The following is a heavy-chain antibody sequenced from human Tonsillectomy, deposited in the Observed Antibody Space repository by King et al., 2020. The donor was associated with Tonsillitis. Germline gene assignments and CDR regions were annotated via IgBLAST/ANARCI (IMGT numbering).Heavy chain of an antibody. CDR1: GYSFTSYW. CDR3: ATTNRKWFGELFSVAGYAFDI. J-gene: IGHJ3*02. D-gene: IGHD3-10*01. CDR2: IDPSDSYT. Sequence: QLVQSGAEVKKPGESLRISCKGSGYSFTSYWISWVRQMPGKGLEWMGRIDPSDSYTNYSPSFQGHVTISADKSISTAYLQWSSLKASATAMYYCATTNRKWFGELFSVAGYAFDIWGQGTMVTVSS. V-gene: IGHV5-10-1*01.